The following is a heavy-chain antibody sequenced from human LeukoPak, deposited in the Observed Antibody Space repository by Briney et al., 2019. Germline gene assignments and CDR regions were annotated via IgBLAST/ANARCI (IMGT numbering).Heavy chain of an antibody. V-gene: IGHV4-4*07. J-gene: IGHJ4*02. CDR2: IYISGTT. CDR1: GGSISSYY. Sequence: SETLSLTCTVSGGSISSYYWSWVRQPAGKGLEGIGRIYISGTTNYNPSLKSRITMSLDTSKNQLSLRLTSVTAADTAVYYCARDEARTGYIHYWGQGTLITVSS. CDR3: ARDEARTGYIHY. D-gene: IGHD3-9*01.